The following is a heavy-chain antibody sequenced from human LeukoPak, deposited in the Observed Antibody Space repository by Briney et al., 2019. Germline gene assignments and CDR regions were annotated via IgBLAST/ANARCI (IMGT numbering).Heavy chain of an antibody. Sequence: SETLSLTCAVYGGSFSGYYWSWIRQPPGKGLEWIGEINHSGSTNYNPSLKSRVTISVDTSKNQFSLKLSSVTAADTAVYYCARYRTGTTSYYFDYWGQGTLVTVSS. V-gene: IGHV4-34*01. CDR2: INHSGST. D-gene: IGHD1-7*01. J-gene: IGHJ4*02. CDR1: GGSFSGYY. CDR3: ARYRTGTTSYYFDY.